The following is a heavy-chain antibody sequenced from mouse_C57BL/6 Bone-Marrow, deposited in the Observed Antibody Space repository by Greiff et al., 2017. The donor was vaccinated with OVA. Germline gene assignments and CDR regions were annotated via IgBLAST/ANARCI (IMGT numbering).Heavy chain of an antibody. CDR3: TSRGLGAWFAY. Sequence: EVQVVESGAELVRPGASVKLSCTASSFNIKDDYMHWVKQRPEQGLEWIGWIGPENGDTEYASKFQGKATITADTSSNTAYLQLSRLTSEDTSVYYCTSRGLGAWFAYWGQGTLVTVSA. V-gene: IGHV14-4*01. CDR2: IGPENGDT. CDR1: SFNIKDDY. J-gene: IGHJ3*01. D-gene: IGHD4-1*01.